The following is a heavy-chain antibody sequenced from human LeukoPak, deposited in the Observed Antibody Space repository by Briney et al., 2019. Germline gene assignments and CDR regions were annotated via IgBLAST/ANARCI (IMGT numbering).Heavy chain of an antibody. V-gene: IGHV1-2*02. J-gene: IGHJ4*02. CDR3: ARDSPLGGCSGGSCYIY. CDR1: GYTFTGYY. Sequence: GASVKVSCKASGYTFTGYYMHWVRQAPGQGLEWMGWINPNSGGTNYAQKFQGRVTMTRDTSISTAYMELSRLRSDDTAVYYCARDSPLGGCSGGSCYIYWGQGTLVTVSS. CDR2: INPNSGGT. D-gene: IGHD2-15*01.